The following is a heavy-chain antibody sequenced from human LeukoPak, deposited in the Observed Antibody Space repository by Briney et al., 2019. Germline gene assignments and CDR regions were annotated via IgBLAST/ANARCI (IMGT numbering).Heavy chain of an antibody. CDR1: GFNFSGYE. CDR3: ARGLLLNHGDGYNELRVTPSYYYYGMDV. D-gene: IGHD5-24*01. J-gene: IGHJ6*02. V-gene: IGHV3-48*03. Sequence: GGSLRLSCAASGFNFSGYEMNWVRQAPGKGLEWISYISSSGTTIHFADSVKGRFTISRDNAKNSLYLQMNSLRAEDTAGYYCARGLLLNHGDGYNELRVTPSYYYYGMDVWGQGTTVTVSS. CDR2: ISSSGTTI.